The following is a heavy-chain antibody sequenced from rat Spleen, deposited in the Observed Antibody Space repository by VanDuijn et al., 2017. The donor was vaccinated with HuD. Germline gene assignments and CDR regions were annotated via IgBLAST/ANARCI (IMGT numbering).Heavy chain of an antibody. CDR1: GYSITSSYR. CDR3: AKTTVAYYYVMDA. D-gene: IGHD1-3*01. V-gene: IGHV3-3*01. J-gene: IGHJ4*01. Sequence: EVQLQESGPGLVKPSQSLSLTCSVTGYSITSSYRWNWIRKFPGNKLEWMGYINSAGSTNYNPSLKSRIPITRDTSKNQFFLQVNSLTTEDTATYYCAKTTVAYYYVMDAWGQGASVTVSS. CDR2: INSAGST.